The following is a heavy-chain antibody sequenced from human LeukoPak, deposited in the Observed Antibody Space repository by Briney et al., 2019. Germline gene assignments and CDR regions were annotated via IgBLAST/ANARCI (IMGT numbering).Heavy chain of an antibody. V-gene: IGHV4-39*07. CDR1: GGSISSSSYY. D-gene: IGHD5-18*01. CDR3: ARGRIQRFVY. CDR2: IYYSGST. Sequence: PSETLSLTCTVSGGSISSSSYYWGWIRQPPGKGLEWIGSIYYSGSTYYNPSLKSRVTISVDTSKNQFSLKLSSVTAADTAVYYCARGRIQRFVYWGQGTLVTVSS. J-gene: IGHJ4*02.